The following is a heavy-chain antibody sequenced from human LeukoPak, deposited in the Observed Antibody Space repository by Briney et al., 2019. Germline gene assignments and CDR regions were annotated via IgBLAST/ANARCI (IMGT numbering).Heavy chain of an antibody. CDR3: AREHNTGWSNDY. CDR2: VYPSAGT. CDR1: GYSIGSGYY. V-gene: IGHV4-38-2*01. Sequence: SETLSLTCVVSGYSIGSGYYWGWIRQPPGKGLEWIGNVYPSAGTYYNPSLKSRATISVDTSKNQFSLKLSSVTAADTAVYYCAREHNTGWSNDYWGQGTLVTVSS. D-gene: IGHD6-19*01. J-gene: IGHJ4*02.